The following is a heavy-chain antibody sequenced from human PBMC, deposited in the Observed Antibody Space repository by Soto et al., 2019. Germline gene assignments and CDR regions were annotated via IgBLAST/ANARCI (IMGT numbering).Heavy chain of an antibody. D-gene: IGHD2-15*01. V-gene: IGHV1-18*01. CDR1: GYTFTSYG. Sequence: QVQLVQSGAEVKKPGASVKVSCKASGYTFTSYGISWVRQAPGQGLEWMGWISAYNGNTNYAQKLQGRVTMTTATSTSTAYMELRSLRSDDTAVYYCAREDIVVVVAAEDYYYYGMDVWGQGTTVTVSS. J-gene: IGHJ6*02. CDR3: AREDIVVVVAAEDYYYYGMDV. CDR2: ISAYNGNT.